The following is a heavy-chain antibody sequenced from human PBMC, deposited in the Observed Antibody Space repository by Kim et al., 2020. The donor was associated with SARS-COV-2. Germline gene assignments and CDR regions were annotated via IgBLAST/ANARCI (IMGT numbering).Heavy chain of an antibody. Sequence: ASVKVSCKASGYTFTSYYMHWVRQAPGQGLEWMGIINPSGGSTSYAQKFQGRVTMTRDTSTSTVYMELSSLRSEDTAVYYCARGPRDYYDSSGYYYVFDYWGQGTLVTVSS. D-gene: IGHD3-22*01. CDR2: INPSGGST. CDR1: GYTFTSYY. V-gene: IGHV1-46*01. CDR3: ARGPRDYYDSSGYYYVFDY. J-gene: IGHJ4*02.